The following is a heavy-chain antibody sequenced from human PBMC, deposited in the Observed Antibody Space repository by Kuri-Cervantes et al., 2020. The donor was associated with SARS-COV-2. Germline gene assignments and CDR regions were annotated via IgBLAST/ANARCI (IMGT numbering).Heavy chain of an antibody. D-gene: IGHD7-27*01. CDR2: MNPNSGNT. CDR1: GYTFTSYD. CDR3: AREKSSLGRNRYYYYYMDV. V-gene: IGHV1-8*01. Sequence: ASVKVSCKASGYTFTSYDINWVRQATGQGLEWMGWMNPNSGNTGYAQKFQGRVTMTRNTSISTAYMELSSLRSEDTAVYYCAREKSSLGRNRYYYYYMDVWGKGTTVTVSS. J-gene: IGHJ6*03.